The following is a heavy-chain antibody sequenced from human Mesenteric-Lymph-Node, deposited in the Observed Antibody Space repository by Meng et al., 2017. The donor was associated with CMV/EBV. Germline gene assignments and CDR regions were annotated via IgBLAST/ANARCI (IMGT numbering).Heavy chain of an antibody. Sequence: GSLRPSCAVSGGSISSSNWWSWVRQPPGKGLEWIGEIYHSGSTNYNPSLKSRVTISVDKSKNQFSLKPSSVTAADTAVYYCARGQDGFPRLMDVWGQGTTVTVSS. CDR3: ARGQDGFPRLMDV. CDR1: GGSISSSNW. CDR2: IYHSGST. J-gene: IGHJ6*02. V-gene: IGHV4-4*02. D-gene: IGHD2-15*01.